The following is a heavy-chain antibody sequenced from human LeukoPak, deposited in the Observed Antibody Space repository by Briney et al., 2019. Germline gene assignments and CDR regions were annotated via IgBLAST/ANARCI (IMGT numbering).Heavy chain of an antibody. J-gene: IGHJ4*02. CDR3: ARGKKDYDFWRKGNYYFDY. CDR2: IYHSGNT. D-gene: IGHD3-3*01. Sequence: SETLSLTCTVSGYSISSGYYWGWIRQPPGMGLEWIGSIYHSGNTNYNPSLKSRVTISVDTSKNQFSLKVSSVTAADTAVYYCARGKKDYDFWRKGNYYFDYWGQGTLVTVSS. CDR1: GYSISSGYY. V-gene: IGHV4-38-2*02.